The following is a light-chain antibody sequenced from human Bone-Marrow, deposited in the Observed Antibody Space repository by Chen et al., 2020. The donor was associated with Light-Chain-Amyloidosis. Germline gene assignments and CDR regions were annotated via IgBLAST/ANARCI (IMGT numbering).Light chain of an antibody. CDR3: RQYNAFSMYT. CDR2: DAS. J-gene: IGKJ2*01. V-gene: IGKV1-5*01. Sequence: DIQMTQFPSTLSASVGDSVTITCRASQNIRKWVAWYQQKPEKAPNLLIYDASNLESGVPSRFSGSGSGTEFTLTISSLQPDDFATYYCRQYNAFSMYTFGQGTKLEIK. CDR1: QNIRKW.